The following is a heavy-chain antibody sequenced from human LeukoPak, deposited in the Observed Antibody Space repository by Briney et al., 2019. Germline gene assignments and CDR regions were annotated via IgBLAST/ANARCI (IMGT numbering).Heavy chain of an antibody. CDR3: ARDRTRSGSYYFDY. Sequence: KSSETLSLTCTVSGGSISSGGYYWSWIRQHPGKGLEWIGYIYYSGSTYYNPSLKSRVTISVDTSKNQFSLKLSSVTAADTAVYYCARDRTRSGSYYFDYWGQGTLVTVSS. CDR1: GGSISSGGYY. J-gene: IGHJ4*02. D-gene: IGHD3-10*01. CDR2: IYYSGST. V-gene: IGHV4-31*03.